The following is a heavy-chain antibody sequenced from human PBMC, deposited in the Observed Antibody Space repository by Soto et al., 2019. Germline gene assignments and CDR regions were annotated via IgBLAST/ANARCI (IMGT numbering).Heavy chain of an antibody. CDR2: ISPSGTT. V-gene: IGHV4-34*01. CDR3: ATSLWFGTQPEI. CDR1: GGSFSNNY. Sequence: SETLSLTCAVYGGSFSNNYWTWFRQPPGKGLEWIGEISPSGTTKYIPSLKSRGTISVDTSRRQFFLKVTSVSAADTAVYYCATSLWFGTQPEIWGPGTLVTVSS. J-gene: IGHJ4*02. D-gene: IGHD3-10*01.